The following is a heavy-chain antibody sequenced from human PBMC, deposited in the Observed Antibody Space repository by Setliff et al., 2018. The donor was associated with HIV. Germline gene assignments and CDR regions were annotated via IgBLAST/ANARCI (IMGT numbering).Heavy chain of an antibody. Sequence: ASVKVSCKASGGTFSTYALSWVRQAPGQGLEWMGWISAYNGNTNYAQKLQGRVTMTTDASTSTAYMELRSLRSDDTAVYYCARQPYYDDDGTNLPSEWRVLGWGQGTLVTVSS. D-gene: IGHD3-16*01. CDR3: ARQPYYDDDGTNLPSEWRVLG. CDR1: GGTFSTYA. CDR2: ISAYNGNT. J-gene: IGHJ4*02. V-gene: IGHV1-18*01.